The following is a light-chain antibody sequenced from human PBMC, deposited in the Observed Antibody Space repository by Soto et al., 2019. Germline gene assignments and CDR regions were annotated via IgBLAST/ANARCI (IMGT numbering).Light chain of an antibody. CDR1: RTIRSY. J-gene: IGKJ2*01. CDR2: SAD. CDR3: QQSYDTPYT. Sequence: DLQMTQSPSSLSAFVGDRVTITCRASRTIRSYLNWYQQKPGKPTKLLIYSADTLQNGVPSRFSGSGSGTDFTLTISSPQPEDSATYYCQQSYDTPYTFGQGSKLEIK. V-gene: IGKV1-39*01.